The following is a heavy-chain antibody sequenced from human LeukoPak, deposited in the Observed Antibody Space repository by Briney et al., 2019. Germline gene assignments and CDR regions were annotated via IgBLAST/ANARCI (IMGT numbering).Heavy chain of an antibody. CDR2: IRYDGSNK. V-gene: IGHV3-30*02. D-gene: IGHD6-13*01. CDR3: QASIAAAGNFDY. CDR1: GFTFSSYG. Sequence: GGSLRLSCAASGFTFSSYGMHWVRQAPGKGLEWVAFIRYDGSNKYYADSVKGRFTISGDNSKNTLYLQMNSLRAEDTAVYYRQASIAAAGNFDYWGQGTLVTVSS. J-gene: IGHJ4*02.